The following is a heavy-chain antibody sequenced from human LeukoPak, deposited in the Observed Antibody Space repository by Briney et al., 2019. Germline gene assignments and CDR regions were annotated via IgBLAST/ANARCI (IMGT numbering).Heavy chain of an antibody. J-gene: IGHJ6*02. D-gene: IGHD3-10*01. CDR2: IIPIFGTA. CDR3: ARPIGDAYYYYGMDV. V-gene: IGHV1-69*13. CDR1: GGTFSSYA. Sequence: EASVKVSCKASGGTFSSYAISWVRQAPGQGLEWMGGIIPIFGTANYAQKFQGRVTITADESTSTAYMELSSLRSEDTAVYYCARPIGDAYYYYGMDVWGQGTTVTVSS.